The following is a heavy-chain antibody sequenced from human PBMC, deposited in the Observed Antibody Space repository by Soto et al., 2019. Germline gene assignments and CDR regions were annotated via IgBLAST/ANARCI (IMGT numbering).Heavy chain of an antibody. D-gene: IGHD6-6*01. V-gene: IGHV3-7*03. CDR1: GFTFSSYW. J-gene: IGHJ5*02. Sequence: PGGSLRLSCAASGFTFSSYWMSWVRQAPGKGLEWVANIKQDGSEKYYVDSVKGRFTISRDNAKNSLYLQMNSLRAEDTAVYYCARPLEYSSSIWFDPWGQGTLVTVSS. CDR3: ARPLEYSSSIWFDP. CDR2: IKQDGSEK.